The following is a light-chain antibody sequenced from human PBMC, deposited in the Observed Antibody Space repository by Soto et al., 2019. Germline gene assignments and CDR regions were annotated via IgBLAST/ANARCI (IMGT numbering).Light chain of an antibody. CDR2: DVD. Sequence: QSALTQPRSVSGSPGQSVTISCTGTSSDVGAYNYVSWYQQHPGKAPKFMIYDVDKRPSGVPDRFSGSKSGNTASLTISGPQPDDEADYYCCSFAGQYTSVVFGGGTKLTVL. CDR3: CSFAGQYTSVV. CDR1: SSDVGAYNY. V-gene: IGLV2-11*01. J-gene: IGLJ2*01.